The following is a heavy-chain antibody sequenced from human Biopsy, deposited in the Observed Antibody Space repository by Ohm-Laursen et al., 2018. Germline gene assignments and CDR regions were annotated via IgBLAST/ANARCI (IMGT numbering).Heavy chain of an antibody. Sequence: TLSLTCTVSGGPIDSYYWSWIRQPPGKALEWIGYIYFTGRTSYNPSLKSRFTTSVNTSKKQFSLRLSSVTAADTAVYYCASAGYNPDWNFDLWGRGTRVTVSS. CDR3: ASAGYNPDWNFDL. D-gene: IGHD5-24*01. CDR2: IYFTGRT. J-gene: IGHJ2*01. CDR1: GGPIDSYY. V-gene: IGHV4-59*12.